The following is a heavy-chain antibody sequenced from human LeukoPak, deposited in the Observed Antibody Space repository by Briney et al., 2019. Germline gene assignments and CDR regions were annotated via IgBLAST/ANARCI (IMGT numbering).Heavy chain of an antibody. CDR1: GGTFASYA. D-gene: IGHD1-1*01. CDR3: ARRTFRSHSTVGY. CDR2: MNPNSGNT. Sequence: ASVKVSCKTSGGTFASYAITWVRQATGQGLEWMGWMNPNSGNTGYAQKFQGRVTMTRNTSISTAYMELSSLRSEDTAVYYCARRTFRSHSTVGYWGQGTLVTVSS. V-gene: IGHV1-8*02. J-gene: IGHJ4*02.